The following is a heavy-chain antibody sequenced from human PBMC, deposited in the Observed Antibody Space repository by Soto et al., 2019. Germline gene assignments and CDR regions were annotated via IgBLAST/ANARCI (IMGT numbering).Heavy chain of an antibody. D-gene: IGHD3-3*01. Sequence: GGSLRLSCAASGFTVSSNYMSWVRQAPGKGLEWVSVIYSGGSTYYADSVKGRFTISRDNSKNTLYLQMNSLRAEDTAVYYCARDKRFLEWPRTYGMDVWGQGTTVTVSS. CDR3: ARDKRFLEWPRTYGMDV. CDR2: IYSGGST. CDR1: GFTVSSNY. J-gene: IGHJ6*02. V-gene: IGHV3-53*01.